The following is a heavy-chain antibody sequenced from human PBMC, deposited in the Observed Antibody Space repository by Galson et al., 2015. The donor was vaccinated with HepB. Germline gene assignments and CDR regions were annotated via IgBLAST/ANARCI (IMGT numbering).Heavy chain of an antibody. CDR2: ISSSGATT. J-gene: IGHJ4*02. CDR3: ARHHCTSSSCFYDY. CDR1: GFSFSDHY. Sequence: SLRLSCAASGFSFSDHYMRWIRQAPGRGLRWLAYISSSGATTDYAGSVKGRFTISRDNVETSLYLQLNSLRAEDTAVYYCARHHCTSSSCFYDYWGQGTLVTVSS. V-gene: IGHV3-11*01. D-gene: IGHD6-19*01.